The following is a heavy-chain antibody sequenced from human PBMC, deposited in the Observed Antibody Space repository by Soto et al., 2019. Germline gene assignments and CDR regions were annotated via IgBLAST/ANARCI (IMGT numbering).Heavy chain of an antibody. D-gene: IGHD5-18*01. V-gene: IGHV1-18*01. CDR3: EISRELWYSY. CDR1: GYTFTSYG. Sequence: ASVKVSCKASGYTFTSYGISWVRQAPLQGLEWMGWISAYNGNTNYAQKLQGRVTMTTDASKSTAYMELRSLRSDDTAVYYCEISRELWYSYWGQGTLVTVSS. J-gene: IGHJ4*02. CDR2: ISAYNGNT.